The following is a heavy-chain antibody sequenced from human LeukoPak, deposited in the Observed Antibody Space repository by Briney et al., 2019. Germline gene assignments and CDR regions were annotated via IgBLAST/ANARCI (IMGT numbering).Heavy chain of an antibody. J-gene: IGHJ4*02. Sequence: SETLSLTCTVSGGSVSSSSCYWGWIRQPPGKGLEWIGSIYYTGSTYYNPSLKSRVTISVDTSKNQFSLRLSSVTAADTAVYYCARRPPSGKHFDSWGQGTLVTVSS. D-gene: IGHD4-23*01. V-gene: IGHV4-39*01. CDR1: GGSVSSSSCY. CDR2: IYYTGST. CDR3: ARRPPSGKHFDS.